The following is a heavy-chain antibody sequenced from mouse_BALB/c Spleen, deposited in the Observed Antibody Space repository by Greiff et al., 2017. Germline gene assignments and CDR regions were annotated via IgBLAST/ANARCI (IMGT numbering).Heavy chain of an antibody. J-gene: IGHJ3*01. V-gene: IGHV3-6*02. Sequence: VQLQQSGPGLVKPSQSLSLTCSVTGYSITSGYYWNWIRQFPGNKLEWMGYISYDGSNNYNPSLKNRISITRDTSKNQFFLKLNSVTTEDTATYYCARGGIYDGYYVFAYWGQGTLVTVSA. CDR1: GYSITSGYY. D-gene: IGHD2-3*01. CDR2: ISYDGSN. CDR3: ARGGIYDGYYVFAY.